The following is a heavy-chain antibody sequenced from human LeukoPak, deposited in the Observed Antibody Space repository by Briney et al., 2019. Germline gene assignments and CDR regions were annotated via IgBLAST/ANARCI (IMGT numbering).Heavy chain of an antibody. Sequence: GGSLRLSCAASGFTFSNFWMSWVRQAPGKRLEWVANIIQDGSEKYYVDSVKGRFTVSRDNAKRSVYLQMNSLRGEDTAVYYCARDRSGSFDHWGQGTLVAVSS. CDR3: ARDRSGSFDH. J-gene: IGHJ4*02. D-gene: IGHD3-10*01. CDR1: GFTFSNFW. CDR2: IIQDGSEK. V-gene: IGHV3-7*04.